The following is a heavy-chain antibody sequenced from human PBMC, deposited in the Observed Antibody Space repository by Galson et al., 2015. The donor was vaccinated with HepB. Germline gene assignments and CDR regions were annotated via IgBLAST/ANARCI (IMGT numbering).Heavy chain of an antibody. D-gene: IGHD1-26*01. CDR3: ARDYSGSYSAY. CDR2: IYSGGNT. CDR1: GITVRGNY. V-gene: IGHV3-66*01. Sequence: SLRLSCAVSGITVRGNYMTWVRQAPGKGLEWVSLIYSGGNTYYADSVKGRFTISRDYSKNTLFLQMNSLRAEDTAVYYCARDYSGSYSAYWGRGTLVTVSS. J-gene: IGHJ4*02.